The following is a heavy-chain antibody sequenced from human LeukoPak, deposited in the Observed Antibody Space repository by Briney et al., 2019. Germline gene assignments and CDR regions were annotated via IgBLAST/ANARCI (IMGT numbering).Heavy chain of an antibody. V-gene: IGHV3-30*04. D-gene: IGHD2-15*01. CDR1: GFTFSSYA. CDR2: ITYDGSNE. CDR3: ARDLNVMVVVYYIDY. J-gene: IGHJ4*02. Sequence: GRSLRLSCAASGFTFSSYAMHWVRQAPGRGLEGVAVITYDGSNEYYADSVKGRFTISRDNSKNTLYLQMNSLRAADTAVYYCARDLNVMVVVYYIDYCGQGTLVTVSS.